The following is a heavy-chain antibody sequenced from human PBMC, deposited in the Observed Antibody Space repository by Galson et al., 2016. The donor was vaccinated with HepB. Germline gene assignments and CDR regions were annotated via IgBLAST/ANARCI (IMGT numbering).Heavy chain of an antibody. CDR3: ARARVVRGIYDAFNM. CDR1: GFTFSSFT. V-gene: IGHV3-30*04. J-gene: IGHJ3*02. D-gene: IGHD2-21*01. Sequence: SLRLSCAASGFTFSSFTLHWVRRTPGKGLEWLALVSPDASENYYADSVKGRFTVSRDNSRNTLYLQMYSLRSGDTAIYYCARARVVRGIYDAFNMWGQGTVVTVSS. CDR2: VSPDASEN.